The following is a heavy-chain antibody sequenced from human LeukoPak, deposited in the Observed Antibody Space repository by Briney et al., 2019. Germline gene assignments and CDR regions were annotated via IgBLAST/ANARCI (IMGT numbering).Heavy chain of an antibody. J-gene: IGHJ5*02. CDR1: GYSISSGYY. D-gene: IGHD6-19*01. CDR2: IYHSGST. V-gene: IGHV4-38-2*01. Sequence: SETLSLTCAVSGYSISSGYYWGWIRQPPGEGLEWIGSIYHSGSTYYNPSLKSRVTISVDTSKNQFSLKLSSVTAADTGVYYCARALRLSGWYPWFDPWGQGTLVTVSS. CDR3: ARALRLSGWYPWFDP.